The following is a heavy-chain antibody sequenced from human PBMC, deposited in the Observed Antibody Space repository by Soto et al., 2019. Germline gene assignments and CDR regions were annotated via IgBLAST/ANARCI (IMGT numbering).Heavy chain of an antibody. CDR1: GFTFSNYG. J-gene: IGHJ4*02. CDR3: AKDGAPRYCGRSSCHPAGAD. CDR2: ISYDGSQK. Sequence: QVQLVESGGGVVQPGRSLRLSCAGSGFTFSNYGLHWVRQAPGKGLEWVAVISYDGSQKYYADSVKGRFTISRDNSNNILYLQMDSLRAEDTAEYYCAKDGAPRYCGRSSCHPAGADWGQGTLVTVSS. V-gene: IGHV3-30*18. D-gene: IGHD2-15*01.